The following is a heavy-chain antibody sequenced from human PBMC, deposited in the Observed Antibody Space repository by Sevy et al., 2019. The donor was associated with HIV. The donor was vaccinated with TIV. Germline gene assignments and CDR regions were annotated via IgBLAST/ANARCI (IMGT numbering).Heavy chain of an antibody. D-gene: IGHD4-17*01. V-gene: IGHV3-30*02. J-gene: IGHJ1*01. CDR1: GFTFSSYG. Sequence: GESLKISCAASGFTFSSYGMHWVRQAPGKGLEWVAFIRYDGSNKYYADSVKGRFTISRDNSKNTLYLQMNSLRAEDTAVYYCAKDYGPTTVTAAEYFQHWGQGTLVTVSS. CDR2: IRYDGSNK. CDR3: AKDYGPTTVTAAEYFQH.